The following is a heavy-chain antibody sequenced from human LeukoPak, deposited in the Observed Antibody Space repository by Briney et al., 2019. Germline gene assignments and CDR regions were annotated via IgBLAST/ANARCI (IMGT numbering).Heavy chain of an antibody. CDR2: ISPNSGGT. J-gene: IGHJ4*02. V-gene: IGHV1-2*02. CDR3: ARGKNGGNFDY. D-gene: IGHD4-23*01. Sequence: ASVKVSCKASGYTFTSYGISWVRQAPGQGLEWMGWISPNSGGTNYAQKFQGRVTMTRDTSISTAYMELSRLGSDDTAVYYCARGKNGGNFDYWGQGTLVTVSS. CDR1: GYTFTSYG.